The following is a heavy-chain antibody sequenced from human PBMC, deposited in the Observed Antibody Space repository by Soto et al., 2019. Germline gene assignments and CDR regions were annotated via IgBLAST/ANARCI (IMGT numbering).Heavy chain of an antibody. V-gene: IGHV4-39*01. CDR3: ARHRGTSWFPKDGLDI. Sequence: QVQLQESGPGLVKPSETLSLTCTVSGGSISSSDHCWGWLRQPPGKGLEWIGTIFYSGSPFYNPPLKSRVTISVDTSKNQLSLRLSSVTAADTAVYYCARHRGTSWFPKDGLDIWGQGTMLTVSS. CDR1: GGSISSSDHC. CDR2: IFYSGSP. J-gene: IGHJ3*02. D-gene: IGHD6-13*01.